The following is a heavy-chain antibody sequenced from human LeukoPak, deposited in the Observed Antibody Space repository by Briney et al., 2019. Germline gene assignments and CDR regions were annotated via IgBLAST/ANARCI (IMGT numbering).Heavy chain of an antibody. CDR1: GYTFTSYG. Sequence: ASVKVSCKASGYTFTSYGISWVRQAPGQGLEWMGWISAYNGNTNYAQKLQGRVTMTTGTSTSTAYMELRSLRSDDTAVYYCARLGRGYYYDYYGMDVWGQGTTVTVSS. CDR3: ARLGRGYYYDYYGMDV. J-gene: IGHJ6*02. CDR2: ISAYNGNT. V-gene: IGHV1-18*01.